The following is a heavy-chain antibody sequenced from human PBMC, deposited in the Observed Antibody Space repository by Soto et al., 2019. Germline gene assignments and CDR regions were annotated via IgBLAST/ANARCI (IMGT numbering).Heavy chain of an antibody. CDR3: ARDFGYGDYAPEFDY. CDR2: ISAYNGNT. V-gene: IGHV1-18*01. J-gene: IGHJ4*02. Sequence: ASVKLSCKASGYTFTSYGISWVRQAPGQGLEWMGWISAYNGNTNYAQKLQGRVTMTTDTSTSTAYMELRSLRSDDTAVYYCARDFGYGDYAPEFDYWGQGTLVTVSS. D-gene: IGHD4-17*01. CDR1: GYTFTSYG.